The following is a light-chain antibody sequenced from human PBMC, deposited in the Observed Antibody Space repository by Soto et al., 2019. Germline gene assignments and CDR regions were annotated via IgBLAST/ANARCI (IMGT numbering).Light chain of an antibody. J-gene: IGKJ1*01. CDR2: EVS. Sequence: DIVMTQTPLSLSVTPGQPASISXXSXXXXXXXXXXXYLYWYLQKPGQPPQLLIYEVSNRFSGVPXXXXXXXSXXXXXXXXXXXXAEDVGVYYCMQSIQLWTFGQGTKVEIK. CDR1: XXXXXXXXXXY. V-gene: IGKV2D-29*01. CDR3: MQSIQLWT.